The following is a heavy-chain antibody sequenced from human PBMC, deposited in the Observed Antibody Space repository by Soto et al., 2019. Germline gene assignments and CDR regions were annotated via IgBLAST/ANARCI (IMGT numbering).Heavy chain of an antibody. CDR3: ARVVVPAAISPWFDP. D-gene: IGHD2-2*01. Sequence: SEKVSCKASGGTFSSYAISWVRQAPGQGLEWMGGIIPIFGTANYAQKFQGRVTITADKSTSTAYMELSSLRSEDTAVYYCARVVVPAAISPWFDPWGQGTLVTVSS. CDR1: GGTFSSYA. CDR2: IIPIFGTA. J-gene: IGHJ5*02. V-gene: IGHV1-69*06.